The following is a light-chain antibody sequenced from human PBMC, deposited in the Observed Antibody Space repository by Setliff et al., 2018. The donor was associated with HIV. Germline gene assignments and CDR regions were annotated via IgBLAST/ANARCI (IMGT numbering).Light chain of an antibody. J-gene: IGLJ1*01. CDR1: SSDVGVYNY. Sequence: QSALTQPRSVSGSPGQSVTISCTGTSSDVGVYNYVSWYQHHPGKAPKLLIYDVTTRPSGVPDRFSGSKSGNTASLTISGLQADDEADYYCCSYAAIPLYVFGTGTKVTVL. CDR3: CSYAAIPLYV. CDR2: DVT. V-gene: IGLV2-11*01.